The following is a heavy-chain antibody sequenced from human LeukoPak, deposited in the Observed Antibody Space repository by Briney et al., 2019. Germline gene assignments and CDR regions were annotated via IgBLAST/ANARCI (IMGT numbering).Heavy chain of an antibody. J-gene: IGHJ4*02. D-gene: IGHD5-18*01. CDR3: AREQDIGMVSALDY. Sequence: ASVKVSCKPSGYTFTGYYMHWVRQAPGLGLEWMGWINPNSGDTNYAQKFQGRVTLTRDTSISTAYMELSRLRSDDTAVYYCAREQDIGMVSALDYWGQGTLVTVSS. CDR2: INPNSGDT. V-gene: IGHV1-2*02. CDR1: GYTFTGYY.